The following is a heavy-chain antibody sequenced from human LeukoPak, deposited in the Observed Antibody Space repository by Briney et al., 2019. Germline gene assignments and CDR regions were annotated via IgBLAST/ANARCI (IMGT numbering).Heavy chain of an antibody. CDR3: ATSNSGLMVYALYYYYGMDV. CDR1: GYTFTSYG. Sequence: ASVKVSCKASGYTFTSYGISWVRQAPGQGLEWMGWMNPNSGNTSYAQKFQGRVTMTRDTSTSTVYMELSSLRSEDTAVYYCATSNSGLMVYALYYYYGMDVWGQGTTVTVSS. D-gene: IGHD2-8*01. V-gene: IGHV1-8*02. CDR2: MNPNSGNT. J-gene: IGHJ6*02.